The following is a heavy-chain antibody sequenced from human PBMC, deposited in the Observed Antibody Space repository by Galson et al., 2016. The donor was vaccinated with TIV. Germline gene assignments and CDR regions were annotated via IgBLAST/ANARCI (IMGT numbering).Heavy chain of an antibody. CDR1: GYTFTRYS. CDR2: INPKSGST. D-gene: IGHD3-16*01. Sequence: SVKVSCKASGYTFTRYSISWVRQAPGQGLEWMGWINPKSGSTKYAQSFQGRVTMTRDTSISTAYMEVSWLRPDDTAVFYCARVVTGGYVDVWGKGTTVTVSS. CDR3: ARVVTGGYVDV. V-gene: IGHV1-2*02. J-gene: IGHJ6*04.